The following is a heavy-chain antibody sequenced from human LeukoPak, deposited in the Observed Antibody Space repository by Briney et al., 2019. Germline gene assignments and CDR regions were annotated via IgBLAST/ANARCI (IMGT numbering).Heavy chain of an antibody. J-gene: IGHJ4*02. Sequence: GSLRLSCAASGFTFSSYAMSWVRQPPGKGLEWIGSIYYSGSTYYNPSLKSRVTISVDTSKNQFSLKLSSVTAADTAVYYCARLNITMVRGVIWYSGWYFDYWGQGTLVTVSS. CDR1: GFTFSSYA. CDR3: ARLNITMVRGVIWYSGWYFDY. CDR2: IYYSGST. D-gene: IGHD3-10*01. V-gene: IGHV4-39*01.